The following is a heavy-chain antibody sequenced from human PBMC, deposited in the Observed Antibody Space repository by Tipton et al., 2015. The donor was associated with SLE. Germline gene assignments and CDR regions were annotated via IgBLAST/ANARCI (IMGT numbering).Heavy chain of an antibody. J-gene: IGHJ6*02. V-gene: IGHV4-4*09. Sequence: TLSLTCSVSGASISTYYWSWIRQPPEKRLEWIGYIHTSGSTKYNPSLKSRVTISVDTSKNHFSLKLSSVTAADTAVYYCARAFYYGSGEDVWGQGTTVTVSS. CDR2: IHTSGST. CDR3: ARAFYYGSGEDV. CDR1: GASISTYY. D-gene: IGHD3-10*01.